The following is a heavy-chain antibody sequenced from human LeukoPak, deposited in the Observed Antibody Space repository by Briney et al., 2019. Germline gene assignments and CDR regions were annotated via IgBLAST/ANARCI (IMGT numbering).Heavy chain of an antibody. CDR3: ARTLRSVFDY. CDR2: IYPGDSDT. D-gene: IGHD3-3*01. J-gene: IGHJ4*02. Sequence: GESLKISCKGSGYSFSSYWIAWVRQMPGKGLEWMGIIYPGDSDTRYSPSFQGQVTISADKSISTAYLQWNSLKASDTAMYYCARTLRSVFDYWGQGTLVTVSS. V-gene: IGHV5-51*01. CDR1: GYSFSSYW.